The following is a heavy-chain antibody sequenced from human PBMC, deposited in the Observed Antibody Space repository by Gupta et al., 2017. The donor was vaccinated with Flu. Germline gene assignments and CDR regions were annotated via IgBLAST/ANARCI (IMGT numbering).Heavy chain of an antibody. CDR2: INHNGGT. CDR3: ADRFSGTWFGP. V-gene: IGHV4-34*01. D-gene: IGHD3-10*01. Sequence: NWIRQPPGKGLEWIGEINHNGGTNYNPSLGRRVTISVDTSKNQFSLTLTSVTAADTATYYCADRFSGTWFGPWGQGALVTVSS. J-gene: IGHJ5*02.